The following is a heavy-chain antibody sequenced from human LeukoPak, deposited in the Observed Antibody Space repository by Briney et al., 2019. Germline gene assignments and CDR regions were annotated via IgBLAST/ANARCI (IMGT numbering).Heavy chain of an antibody. CDR2: INHSGST. Sequence: SETLSLTCAVYGGSFSGYYWSWIRQPPGKGLEWIGEINHSGSTNYNPSLKSRVTISVDTSKNQFSLKLSPVTAADTAVYYCARSLAVAGEQYDAFDIWGQGTMVTVSS. CDR3: ARSLAVAGEQYDAFDI. J-gene: IGHJ3*02. CDR1: GGSFSGYY. V-gene: IGHV4-34*01. D-gene: IGHD6-19*01.